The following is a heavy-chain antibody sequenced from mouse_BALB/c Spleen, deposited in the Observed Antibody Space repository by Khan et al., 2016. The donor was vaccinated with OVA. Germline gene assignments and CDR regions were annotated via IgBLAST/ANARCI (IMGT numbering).Heavy chain of an antibody. D-gene: IGHD2-2*01. CDR3: TRHGYVAWFTY. Sequence: VQLKQSGPELMKPGASVKISCKASGYSFTSYYIHWVIQSHGKSLEWIGYIDPFSGDTTYNQKFKGRATLTVDKSSSTAYIHLSNLTSDDSAVYYGTRHGYVAWFTYWGQGTLVTVSA. CDR1: GYSFTSYY. V-gene: IGHV1S135*01. J-gene: IGHJ3*01. CDR2: IDPFSGDT.